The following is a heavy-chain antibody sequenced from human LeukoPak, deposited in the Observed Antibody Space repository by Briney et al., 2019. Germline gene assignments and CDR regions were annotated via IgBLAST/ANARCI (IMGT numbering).Heavy chain of an antibody. Sequence: SVKVSCKTSGGTFSSYAISWVRQAPGQGLEWMGRIIPILGIANYAQKFQGRVTITADKSTSTAYMELSSLRSEDTAVYYCATNWNDGCFDYWGQGTLVTVSS. CDR3: ATNWNDGCFDY. V-gene: IGHV1-69*04. CDR2: IIPILGIA. D-gene: IGHD1-20*01. J-gene: IGHJ4*02. CDR1: GGTFSSYA.